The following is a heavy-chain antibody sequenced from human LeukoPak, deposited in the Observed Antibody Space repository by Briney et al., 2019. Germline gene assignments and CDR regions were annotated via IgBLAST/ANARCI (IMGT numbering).Heavy chain of an antibody. D-gene: IGHD3-9*01. CDR1: GYTFTSYY. V-gene: IGHV1-46*01. Sequence: ASVKVSCKASGYTFTSYYMHWVRQAPGQGLEWMGIINPSGGSTSYAQKFQGRVTMTRDMSTSTVYMELSSLRSEDTAVYYCARGFHYDILTGFDVFDIGGQGTMVTFFS. CDR2: INPSGGST. J-gene: IGHJ3*02. CDR3: ARGFHYDILTGFDVFDI.